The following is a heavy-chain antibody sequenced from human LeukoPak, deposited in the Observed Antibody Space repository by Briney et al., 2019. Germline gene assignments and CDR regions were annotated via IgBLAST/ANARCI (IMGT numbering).Heavy chain of an antibody. CDR3: ARDSAPKGAFDI. CDR1: GGTFSSYA. V-gene: IGHV1-69*13. CDR2: IIPIFGTA. J-gene: IGHJ3*02. Sequence: SVKVSCKASGGTFSSYAISWVRQAPGQGLEWMGGIIPIFGTANYAQKFQGRVTITADESTSTAYMELSSLRSEDTAVYYCARDSAPKGAFDIWGQGTMVTVSS.